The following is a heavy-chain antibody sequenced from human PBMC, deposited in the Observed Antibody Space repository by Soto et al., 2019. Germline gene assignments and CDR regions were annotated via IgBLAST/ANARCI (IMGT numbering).Heavy chain of an antibody. Sequence: QVQLQESGPGLVKPSGTLSLTCTVSGGSINDYYWSWTRQPPGKGLEWIAYGLRPDYTGYNPSLRNRVTISSDTSKNQFSLRLISVTAADTAVYYCVAGPDRAKSAYWGQGTLVTVSS. CDR1: GGSINDYY. V-gene: IGHV4-59*01. CDR2: GLRPDYT. J-gene: IGHJ4*01. CDR3: VAGPDRAKSAY.